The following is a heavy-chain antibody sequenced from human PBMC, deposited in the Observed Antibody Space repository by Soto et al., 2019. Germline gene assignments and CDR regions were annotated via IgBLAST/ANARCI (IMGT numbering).Heavy chain of an antibody. Sequence: PSETLSLTCTVSGDSIRSHYWSWIRQTPGKGLEWIGYIYDSGSTNYNPSLKSRVTISVDTSKNQFSLNLTSVTSADTAVYYCARLPFQGIDPWGQGTLVTIS. CDR3: ARLPFQGIDP. CDR2: IYDSGST. CDR1: GDSIRSHY. D-gene: IGHD6-25*01. J-gene: IGHJ5*02. V-gene: IGHV4-59*11.